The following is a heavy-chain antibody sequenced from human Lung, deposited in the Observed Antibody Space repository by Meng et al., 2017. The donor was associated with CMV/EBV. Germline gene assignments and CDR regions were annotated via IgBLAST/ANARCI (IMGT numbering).Heavy chain of an antibody. CDR3: ARVGLAMDV. CDR1: GFNFDDYA. J-gene: IGHJ6*02. V-gene: IGHV3-9*01. CDR2: ISWNSGTR. Sequence: GGSLRLSCAASGFNFDDYAMHWVRQAPGKGLEWVSGISWNSGTRGYTASVKGRFTISRDNAKNVLYLQMNSLRPEDTALYYCARVGLAMDVWGQRTTVTVSS.